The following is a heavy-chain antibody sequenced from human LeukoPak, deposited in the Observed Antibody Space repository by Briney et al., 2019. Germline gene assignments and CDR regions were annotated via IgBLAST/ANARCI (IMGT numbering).Heavy chain of an antibody. Sequence: SETLSLTCTVSGGSISGSSYYWGWIRQPPGKGLEWIGTIYYSGSTYYNPSLKSRVTISVDTSKNQFSLRLSSVTAADTAVYYCANAFDIWGQGTMVTVSS. CDR3: ANAFDI. CDR2: IYYSGST. CDR1: GGSISGSSYY. V-gene: IGHV4-39*01. J-gene: IGHJ3*02.